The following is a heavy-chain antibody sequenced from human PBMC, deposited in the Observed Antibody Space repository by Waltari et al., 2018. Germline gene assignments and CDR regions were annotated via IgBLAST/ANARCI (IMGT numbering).Heavy chain of an antibody. CDR3: AGGFSCSDTTCLAHDY. J-gene: IGHJ4*02. V-gene: IGHV4-4*02. D-gene: IGHD2-2*01. CDR2: IDHRGST. CDR1: GGPISSINW. Sequence: QVQLQESGPGLVKPSGTLSLTCAVSGGPISSINWWSGVRQPPGKGLEWIAEIDHRGSTNYNRYFKIRVTRSIDKSKNQFSLKLTSVTAADTAVYDCAGGFSCSDTTCLAHDYWGQGILVTVAS.